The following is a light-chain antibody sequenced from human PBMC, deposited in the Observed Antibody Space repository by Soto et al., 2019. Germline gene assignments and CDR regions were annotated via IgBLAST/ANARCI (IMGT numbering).Light chain of an antibody. Sequence: QSALTQPASVSGSPGQSITISCTGTSGDIGVFKYVSWYQQHPGKAPKLIIYEVTNRPSAVSNRFSGSKSGNTASLTISGLQAEDEADYYCSSYTGITTVVFGGGTKVTVL. V-gene: IGLV2-14*01. CDR3: SSYTGITTVV. J-gene: IGLJ2*01. CDR2: EVT. CDR1: SGDIGVFKY.